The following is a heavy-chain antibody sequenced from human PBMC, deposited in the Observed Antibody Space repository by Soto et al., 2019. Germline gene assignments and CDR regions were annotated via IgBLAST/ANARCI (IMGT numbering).Heavy chain of an antibody. Sequence: VASVKVSCKASGYTFTGYYMHWVRQAPAQGLEWMGWINPNSGGTNHAQKFQGRVTMTRDTSISTAYMELSRLRSDATAVDDCARGGVPRIAARATDYYYDMDVWGQGTPVTVSS. V-gene: IGHV1-2*02. CDR2: INPNSGGT. CDR3: ARGGVPRIAARATDYYYDMDV. D-gene: IGHD6-13*01. CDR1: GYTFTGYY. J-gene: IGHJ6*02.